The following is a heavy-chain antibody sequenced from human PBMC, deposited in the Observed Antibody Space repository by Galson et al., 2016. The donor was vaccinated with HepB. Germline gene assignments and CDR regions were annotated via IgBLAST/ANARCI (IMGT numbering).Heavy chain of an antibody. V-gene: IGHV5-51*01. CDR1: GYSFTNYW. Sequence: QSGAEVKKPGQSLKISCTGFGYSFTNYWIGWVRQMPGKGLEWMGIIDPVDSDTTYSPPFQGQVTISADKSISTAYLHWSSLKASDTSMYYCARSKDTYYYDSRGYYKHPMDVWGQGTTVTVSS. J-gene: IGHJ6*02. D-gene: IGHD3-22*01. CDR2: IDPVDSDT. CDR3: ARSKDTYYYDSRGYYKHPMDV.